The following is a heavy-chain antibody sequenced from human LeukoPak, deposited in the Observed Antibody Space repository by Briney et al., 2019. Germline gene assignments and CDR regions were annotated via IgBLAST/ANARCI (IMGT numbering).Heavy chain of an antibody. CDR1: GGTFSSYA. J-gene: IGHJ4*02. V-gene: IGHV1-2*06. CDR2: INPNSGGT. D-gene: IGHD5-12*01. Sequence: ASVKVSCKASGGTFSSYAISWVRQAPGQGLEWMGRINPNSGGTNYAQKFQGRVTMTRDTSISTAYMELSRLRSDDTAVYYCARLYSGYATNVDYWGQGTLVTVSS. CDR3: ARLYSGYATNVDY.